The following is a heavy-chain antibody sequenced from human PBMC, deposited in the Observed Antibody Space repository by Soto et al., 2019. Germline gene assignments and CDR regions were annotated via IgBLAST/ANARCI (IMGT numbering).Heavy chain of an antibody. V-gene: IGHV4-59*01. CDR3: AKRRITMVRGVIHYGMDV. D-gene: IGHD3-10*01. CDR2: IYYSGST. J-gene: IGHJ6*02. CDR1: GGSISSYY. Sequence: TLSLTCTVSGGSISSYYWSWIRQPPGKGLEWIGYIYYSGSTNYNPSLKSRVTISVDTSKNQFSLKLSPVTAADTAVYYCAKRRITMVRGVIHYGMDVWGQGTTVTVSS.